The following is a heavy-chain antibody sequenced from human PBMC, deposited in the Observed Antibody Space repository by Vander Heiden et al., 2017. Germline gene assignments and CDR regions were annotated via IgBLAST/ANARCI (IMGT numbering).Heavy chain of an antibody. CDR3: AKTQAEHIAVAVSFDF. V-gene: IGHV3-23*01. D-gene: IGHD6-19*01. Sequence: EVHLLESGGGLVQPGGSLRLSCAPSEFTFSSYAMSWVRQAPGKGLEWVSAISGSGGSTYYADSVAGRFTISRDNSKNTLNLQMNSLRAEDTAIYYCAKTQAEHIAVAVSFDFWGQGTLVTVSS. CDR1: EFTFSSYA. CDR2: ISGSGGST. J-gene: IGHJ4*02.